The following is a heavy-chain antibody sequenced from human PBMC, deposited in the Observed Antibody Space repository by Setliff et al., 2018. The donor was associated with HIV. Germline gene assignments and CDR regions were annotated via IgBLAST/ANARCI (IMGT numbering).Heavy chain of an antibody. CDR1: GYSISSGYY. Sequence: SETLSLTCAVSGYSISSGYYWGWIRQPPGKGLEWIGSIYHSGSTYYNPSLKSRVTISVDTSKNQFSLKLSSVTAADTAVYYCARHSGGSFYNFWSGDYYHYGMDVWGQGTTVTVSS. D-gene: IGHD3-3*01. CDR3: ARHSGGSFYNFWSGDYYHYGMDV. V-gene: IGHV4-38-2*01. CDR2: IYHSGST. J-gene: IGHJ6*02.